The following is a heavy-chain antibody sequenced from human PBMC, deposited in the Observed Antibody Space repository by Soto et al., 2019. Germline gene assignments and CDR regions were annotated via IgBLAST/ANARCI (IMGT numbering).Heavy chain of an antibody. J-gene: IGHJ6*02. D-gene: IGHD2-2*01. CDR2: IIPIFGTA. Sequence: SVKVSCKASGGTFSSYAISWVRQAPGQGLEWMGGIIPIFGTANYAQKFQGRVTITADESTSTAYMELSSLRSEDTAVYYCDLVVQAYYYGMDVWGQGTTVTVSS. CDR1: GGTFSSYA. CDR3: DLVVQAYYYGMDV. V-gene: IGHV1-69*13.